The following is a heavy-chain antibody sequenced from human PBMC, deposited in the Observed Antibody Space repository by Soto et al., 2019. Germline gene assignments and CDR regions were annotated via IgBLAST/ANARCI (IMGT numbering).Heavy chain of an antibody. Sequence: PGGSLRLSCAASGFTFSSYGMHWVRQAPGKGLEWVAVISYDGSNKYYADSVKGRFTISRDNSKNTLYLQMNSLRAEDTAVYYCAKTDTAMFFDYWGQGTLVTVSS. CDR1: GFTFSSYG. CDR2: ISYDGSNK. V-gene: IGHV3-30*18. D-gene: IGHD5-18*01. J-gene: IGHJ4*02. CDR3: AKTDTAMFFDY.